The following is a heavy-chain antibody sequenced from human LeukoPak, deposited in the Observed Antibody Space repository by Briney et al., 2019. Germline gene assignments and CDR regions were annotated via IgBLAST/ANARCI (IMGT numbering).Heavy chain of an antibody. Sequence: GGSLRLSCAASGFTFSSHWMHWVRQAPGKGLMWVSRMNSDGTSTSYADSVKGRFTISRDNAKNTLYLQMSSLRDEDTSMYYCARAAIGTSGRFDSWGQGILVTVSS. CDR3: ARAAIGTSGRFDS. CDR2: MNSDGTST. CDR1: GFTFSSHW. J-gene: IGHJ4*02. D-gene: IGHD1-1*01. V-gene: IGHV3-74*01.